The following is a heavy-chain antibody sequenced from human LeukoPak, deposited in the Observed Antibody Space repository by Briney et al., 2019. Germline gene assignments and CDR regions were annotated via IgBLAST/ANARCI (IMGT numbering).Heavy chain of an antibody. CDR3: ARGEQLVDYYYYMDV. CDR1: VYTFTGYF. V-gene: IGHV1-2*02. D-gene: IGHD6-6*01. CDR2: INPNSGGT. J-gene: IGHJ6*03. Sequence: ASVNVSCKSSVYTFTGYFIHYVRQAPGQGVEWMGYINPNSGGTNYAPKFQGRVTMTRDTSISTAYMELSRLRSDDTDVYYCARGEQLVDYYYYMDVWGKGTTVTVSS.